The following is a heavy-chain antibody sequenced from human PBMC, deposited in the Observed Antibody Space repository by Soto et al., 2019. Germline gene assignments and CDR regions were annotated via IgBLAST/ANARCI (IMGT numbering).Heavy chain of an antibody. J-gene: IGHJ5*02. CDR3: ARGPKNYSSSTEPVAAAGKKNWFDP. D-gene: IGHD6-13*01. CDR1: GGSISSGGYY. CDR2: IYYSGST. Sequence: QVQLQESGPGLVKPSQTLSLTCTVSGGSISSGGYYWSWIRQHPGKGLEWIGYIYYSGSTYYNPSLRCRVTISVDTSKNQFSLKLSSVTAADTAVYYCARGPKNYSSSTEPVAAAGKKNWFDPWGQGTLVTVSS. V-gene: IGHV4-31*03.